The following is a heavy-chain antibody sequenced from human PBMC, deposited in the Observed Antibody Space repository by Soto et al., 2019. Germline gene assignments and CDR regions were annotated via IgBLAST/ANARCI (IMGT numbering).Heavy chain of an antibody. CDR1: GDSISSSSYY. J-gene: IGHJ3*02. D-gene: IGHD1-26*01. CDR3: ARHPRNGRTPWDESFDI. CDR2: VYYSGNN. V-gene: IGHV4-39*01. Sequence: QLQLQESGPGLVKPSETLSLTCTVSGDSISSSSYYWDWIRQPPGKGLEWIGNVYYSGNNHYNPSFKSRVTMSADTSKNQFSLRLSSVTAAYTAVYYCARHPRNGRTPWDESFDIGGQGTMVTVSS.